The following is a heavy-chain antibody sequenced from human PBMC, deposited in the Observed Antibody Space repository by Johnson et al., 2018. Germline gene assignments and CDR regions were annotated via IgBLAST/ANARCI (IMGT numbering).Heavy chain of an antibody. CDR3: ARVVSGSFDF. Sequence: VQLVQSGGGVVQPGRSLRLSCAVSGFTFSSYAMSWFRQAPGKGLEWVGFIRSKAYGGTTEYAASVKGRFTISRDDSKSIAYLQMNSLKTEDTAVYYCARVVSGSFDFWGQGTLVTVSS. D-gene: IGHD6-19*01. CDR1: GFTFSSYA. V-gene: IGHV3-49*03. CDR2: IRSKAYGGTT. J-gene: IGHJ4*02.